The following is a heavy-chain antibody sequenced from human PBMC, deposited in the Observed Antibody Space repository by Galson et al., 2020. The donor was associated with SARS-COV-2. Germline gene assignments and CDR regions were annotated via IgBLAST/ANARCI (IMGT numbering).Heavy chain of an antibody. V-gene: IGHV1-46*01. CDR2: INPSSGNP. Sequence: ASVKVSCKASGYSFTSYYMHWVRQAPGHGLEWMGLINPSSGNPTYAQNLQGRLSMTRDRSTSTVYMVLSSLRPEDTAVYYCATLPMFGGGAIPWGQGTLVTVSS. CDR1: GYSFTSYY. D-gene: IGHD3-16*01. J-gene: IGHJ5*02. CDR3: ATLPMFGGGAIP.